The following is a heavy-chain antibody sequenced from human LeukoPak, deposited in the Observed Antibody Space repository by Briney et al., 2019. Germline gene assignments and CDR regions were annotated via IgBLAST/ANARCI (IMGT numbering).Heavy chain of an antibody. J-gene: IGHJ4*02. CDR3: ARVSPEWLSLYRFDY. D-gene: IGHD3-3*01. Sequence: GGSLRLSCAASGFTFSSYSMNWVRQAPGKGLEWVSSISSSSSYIYYADSVKGRFTISRDNAKNSLYLQMNSLRAEDTAVYYCARVSPEWLSLYRFDYWGQGTLVTVSS. CDR1: GFTFSSYS. V-gene: IGHV3-21*01. CDR2: ISSSSSYI.